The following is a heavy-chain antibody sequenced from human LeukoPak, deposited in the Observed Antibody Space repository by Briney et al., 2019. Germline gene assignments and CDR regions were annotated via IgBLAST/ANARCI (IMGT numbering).Heavy chain of an antibody. V-gene: IGHV3-21*01. CDR3: ASSNSAPEFDP. D-gene: IGHD4-11*01. CDR1: GFTFSTYY. J-gene: IGHJ5*02. CDR2: ISSRSTYI. Sequence: RASVRLSCAASGFTFSTYYMNWVRQAPGKGLEWVGTISSRSTYIYYADYVQGRVTMSRDNAKTSLYLQMNSLRGEDTAVYYCASSNSAPEFDPWGQGTLVTVSS.